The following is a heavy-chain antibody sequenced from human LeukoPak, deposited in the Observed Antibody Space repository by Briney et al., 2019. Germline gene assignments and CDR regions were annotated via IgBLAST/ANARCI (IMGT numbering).Heavy chain of an antibody. CDR1: GGSISSYY. J-gene: IGHJ2*01. V-gene: IGHV4-59*08. D-gene: IGHD3-22*01. CDR3: ARNYYYDSSGYSSFDWYFDL. CDR2: IYYSGST. Sequence: PSETLSLTCTVSGGSISSYYWSWIRQPPGKGLEWIGYIYYSGSTNYNPSLKSRVTISVDTSKNQFSLKLSSVTAADTAVYYCARNYYYDSSGYSSFDWYFDLWGRGTLVTVSS.